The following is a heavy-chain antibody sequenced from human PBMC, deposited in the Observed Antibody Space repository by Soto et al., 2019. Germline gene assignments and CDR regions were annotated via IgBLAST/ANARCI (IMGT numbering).Heavy chain of an antibody. D-gene: IGHD2-15*01. CDR3: ARTIDELGYCSGGSCSYYYMDV. CDR2: IYSGGST. Sequence: GGSLRLSCAASGFTVSSNYMSWVRQAPGKGLEWVSVIYSGGSTYYADSVKGRFTISRDNSKNTLYLQMNSLRAEDTAVYYCARTIDELGYCSGGSCSYYYMDVWGTGTTVTVSS. V-gene: IGHV3-66*01. CDR1: GFTVSSNY. J-gene: IGHJ6*03.